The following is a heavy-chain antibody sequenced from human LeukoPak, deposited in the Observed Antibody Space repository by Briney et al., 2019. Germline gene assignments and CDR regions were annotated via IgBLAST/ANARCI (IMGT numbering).Heavy chain of an antibody. J-gene: IGHJ4*02. CDR1: GFTFSSYW. CDR3: SRGYSGGFDY. D-gene: IGHD2-15*01. V-gene: IGHV3-74*01. Sequence: GGSLRLSCAASGFTFSSYWMHWVRQAPGKGLVWVSGINSDGTSPIYADSVKGRFTISRDNAKNTLFLQMNSLRAEDTAVYYCSRGYSGGFDYWGQGTLVTVS. CDR2: INSDGTSP.